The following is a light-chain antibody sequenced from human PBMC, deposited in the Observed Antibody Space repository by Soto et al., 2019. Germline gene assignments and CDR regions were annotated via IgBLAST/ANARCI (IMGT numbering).Light chain of an antibody. CDR3: SSYAGSTNVV. CDR1: STDVGGYNY. J-gene: IGLJ2*01. V-gene: IGLV2-8*01. Sequence: QSALTQPPSASGSPGQSVTISCTGTSTDVGGYNYVSWYQQPPGKAPKLIIYEVSKRPSGVPDRFSGSKSGNTASLTVSGLQAEDEADYYCSSYAGSTNVVFGGGTKLTVL. CDR2: EVS.